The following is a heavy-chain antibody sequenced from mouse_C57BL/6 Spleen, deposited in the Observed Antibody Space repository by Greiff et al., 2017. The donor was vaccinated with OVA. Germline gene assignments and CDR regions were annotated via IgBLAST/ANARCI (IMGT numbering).Heavy chain of an antibody. CDR2: ISSGGDYI. V-gene: IGHV5-9-1*02. CDR3: TRVGNYDYYAMDY. CDR1: GFTFSSYA. D-gene: IGHD2-1*01. Sequence: EVKLVESGAGLVKPGGSLKLSCAASGFTFSSYAMSWVRQTPEKRLEWVAYISSGGDYIYYADTVKGRFTISRDNARNTLYLQMSSLKSEDTAMYYCTRVGNYDYYAMDYWGQGTSVTVSS. J-gene: IGHJ4*01.